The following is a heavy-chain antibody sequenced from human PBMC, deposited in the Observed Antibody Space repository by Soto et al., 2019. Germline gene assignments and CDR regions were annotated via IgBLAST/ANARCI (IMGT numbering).Heavy chain of an antibody. D-gene: IGHD2-8*01. V-gene: IGHV3-7*03. J-gene: IGHJ4*02. Sequence: GGSLRLSCAASGFTFSSYWMSWVRQAPGKGLEWVANIKQDGSEKYYVDSVKGRFTISRDNAKNSLYLQMNSLKTEDTAVYFCARLMGTSFDLWGQGTLVTVSS. CDR2: IKQDGSEK. CDR3: ARLMGTSFDL. CDR1: GFTFSSYW.